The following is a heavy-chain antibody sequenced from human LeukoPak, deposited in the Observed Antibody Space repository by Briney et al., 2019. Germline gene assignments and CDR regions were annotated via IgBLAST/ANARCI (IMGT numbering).Heavy chain of an antibody. V-gene: IGHV3-21*01. CDR3: ARTPGLAAAGRGSYWYFDL. CDR2: ISSSSSYI. J-gene: IGHJ2*01. D-gene: IGHD6-13*01. Sequence: GGSLRLSCAASGFTFSSYSMNWVRQAPGKGLEWVSSISSSSSYIYYADSVKGRFTISRDNAKNSLYLQMNSLRAEDSAVYYCARTPGLAAAGRGSYWYFDLWGRGTLVTASS. CDR1: GFTFSSYS.